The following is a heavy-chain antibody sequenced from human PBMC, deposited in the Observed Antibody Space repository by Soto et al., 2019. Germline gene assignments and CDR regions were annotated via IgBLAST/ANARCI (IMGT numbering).Heavy chain of an antibody. CDR2: IIPIFGTA. CDR1: GGTFSSYA. CDR3: ARGVVVVPAAISWFDP. Sequence: QVQLVQSGAEVKKPGSSVKVSCKASGGTFSSYAISWVRQAPGQGLEWMGGIIPIFGTANYAQKFQGRVTITADESTSTAYMELISLRSEDTAVYYCARGVVVVPAAISWFDPWGQGTLVTVSS. J-gene: IGHJ5*02. V-gene: IGHV1-69*01. D-gene: IGHD2-2*01.